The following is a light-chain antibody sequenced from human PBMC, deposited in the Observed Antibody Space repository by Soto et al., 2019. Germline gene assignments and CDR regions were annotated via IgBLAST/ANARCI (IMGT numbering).Light chain of an antibody. Sequence: DNQMSQSPASLSASVGDRVTITCRAAESISRHLNWYQQKPGRAPDLLIYAASTLQNGVPSRFTGSGSGTEFTLTITGLQLEDFATYYCQQDYSTLATFGQGTRLEI. V-gene: IGKV1-39*01. J-gene: IGKJ5*01. CDR2: AAS. CDR3: QQDYSTLAT. CDR1: ESISRH.